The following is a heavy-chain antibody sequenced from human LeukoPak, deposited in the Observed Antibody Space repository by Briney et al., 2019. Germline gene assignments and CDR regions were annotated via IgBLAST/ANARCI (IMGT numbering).Heavy chain of an antibody. J-gene: IGHJ4*02. CDR2: IYYSGST. CDR3: SRSLLVTTPHFDY. Sequence: PSETLSLTCTVSGVFGGSISSYYLSWIRQPPGKGLEWIGYIYYSGSTNSNPSLKSRVSISVDTSKNQFSLKLNSVTAADTAVYYCSRSLLVTTPHFDYWGQGILVTVSS. CDR1: GVFGGSISSYY. V-gene: IGHV4-59*08. D-gene: IGHD4-17*01.